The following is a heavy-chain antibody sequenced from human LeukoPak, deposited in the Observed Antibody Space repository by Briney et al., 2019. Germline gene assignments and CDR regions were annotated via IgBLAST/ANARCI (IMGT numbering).Heavy chain of an antibody. J-gene: IGHJ6*02. CDR2: IRYDGSNK. Sequence: PGGSLRLSCAASGFTFSSYGMHWVRQAPGKGLEWVAVIRYDGSNKYYADSVKGRFTISRDNSKNTLYLQMNSLRAEDTAVYYCARPFWSGYYAYYYGMDVWGQGTTVTVSS. V-gene: IGHV3-33*01. CDR1: GFTFSSYG. CDR3: ARPFWSGYYAYYYGMDV. D-gene: IGHD3-3*01.